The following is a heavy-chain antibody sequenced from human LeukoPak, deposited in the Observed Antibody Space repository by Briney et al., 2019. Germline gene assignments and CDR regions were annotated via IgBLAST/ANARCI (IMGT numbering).Heavy chain of an antibody. J-gene: IGHJ6*02. CDR1: GYSISSGYY. V-gene: IGHV4-38-2*02. CDR2: IYYTGNT. CDR3: ASPYSGSFGGSYYYGVDV. Sequence: PSETLSLTCTVSGYSISSGYYWGWIRQPPGKGLEWIGIIYYTGNTHYNPSLKSRVTISVDTSKNQFSLNLTSVTAADTAVYYCASPYSGSFGGSYYYGVDVWGQGTTVTVSS. D-gene: IGHD1-26*01.